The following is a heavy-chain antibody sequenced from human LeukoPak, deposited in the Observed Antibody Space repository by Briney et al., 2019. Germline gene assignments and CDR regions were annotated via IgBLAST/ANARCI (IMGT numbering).Heavy chain of an antibody. D-gene: IGHD1-26*01. CDR1: GFTFSSYA. Sequence: GGSLTLSCAASGFTFSSYAMHWVRQAPGKGLEYVSAISSDGRTTYYANSVKGRFSISRDNSKNTLYLQMGSLRAEDMAVYYCARVPDSGSYSYYLDYWGQGTRVTLSS. CDR3: ARVPDSGSYSYYLDY. CDR2: ISSDGRTT. J-gene: IGHJ4*02. V-gene: IGHV3-64*01.